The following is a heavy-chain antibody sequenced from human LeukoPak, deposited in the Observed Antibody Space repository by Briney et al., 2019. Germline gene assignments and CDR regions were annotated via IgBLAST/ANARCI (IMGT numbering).Heavy chain of an antibody. CDR3: ARDLVVGLFDY. CDR2: IYYTGSA. D-gene: IGHD2-15*01. J-gene: IGHJ4*02. Sequence: SETLSLTCTVSGDSIDSHYWSWIRQPPGKGLEWIGFIYYTGSANYNPSLKSRVTMSVGTPKNQFSLKVSSVTAADTAVYYCARDLVVGLFDYWGQGTLVTVSS. V-gene: IGHV4-59*11. CDR1: GDSIDSHY.